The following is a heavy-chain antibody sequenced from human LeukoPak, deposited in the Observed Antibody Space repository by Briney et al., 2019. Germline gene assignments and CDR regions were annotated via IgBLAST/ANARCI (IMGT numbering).Heavy chain of an antibody. V-gene: IGHV3-53*01. D-gene: IGHD2-2*01. CDR1: GFTVSSNY. CDR2: IYSGGST. J-gene: IGHJ6*03. Sequence: GSLRLSCAASGFTVSSNYMSWVRQAPGKGLEWVSVIYSGGSTYYADSVKGRFTISRDNSKNTLYLQMNSLRAEDTAVYYCARVMVVPAARAQYYMDVWGKGTTVTVSS. CDR3: ARVMVVPAARAQYYMDV.